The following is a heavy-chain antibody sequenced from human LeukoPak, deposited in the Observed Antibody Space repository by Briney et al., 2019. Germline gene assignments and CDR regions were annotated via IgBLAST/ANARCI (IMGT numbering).Heavy chain of an antibody. CDR1: GGSISSYN. D-gene: IGHD3-16*01. CDR3: ALGAIRGDLFGS. Sequence: PSETLSLTCTVSGGSISSYNWNWIRQPAGRGLEWIGRFDTSGSTTYNPSLKSRITMSVDTPKNHFSLKLTSATAADTAVYFCALGAIRGDLFGSWGQGTLVTVSS. V-gene: IGHV4-4*07. CDR2: FDTSGST. J-gene: IGHJ4*02.